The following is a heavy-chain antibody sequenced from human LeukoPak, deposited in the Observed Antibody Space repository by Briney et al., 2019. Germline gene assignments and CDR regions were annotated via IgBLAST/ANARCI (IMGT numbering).Heavy chain of an antibody. CDR1: GFTVSSNY. V-gene: IGHV4-34*01. Sequence: GSLRLSCVGSGFTVSSNYMNWVRQPPGKGLEWIGEINHSGSTNYNPSLKSRVTISVDTSKNQFSLKLSSVTAADTAVYYCAREINYYGSGSPKFFDYWGQGTLVTVSS. J-gene: IGHJ4*02. D-gene: IGHD3-10*01. CDR3: AREINYYGSGSPKFFDY. CDR2: INHSGST.